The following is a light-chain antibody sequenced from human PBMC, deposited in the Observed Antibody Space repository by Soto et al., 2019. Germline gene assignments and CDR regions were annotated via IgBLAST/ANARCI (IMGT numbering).Light chain of an antibody. J-gene: IGKJ4*01. V-gene: IGKV3-15*01. CDR3: QHYNNRPLT. CDR2: GAS. CDR1: QNVASK. Sequence: EIVMTQSPATPSVSPGERATLSCRASQNVASKVAWYQQTPGQAPRLLIFGASTRDPGIPARYSGSGSGTDFTFIIFILLSEDFVVYYCQHYNNRPLTFGGGTKVDIK.